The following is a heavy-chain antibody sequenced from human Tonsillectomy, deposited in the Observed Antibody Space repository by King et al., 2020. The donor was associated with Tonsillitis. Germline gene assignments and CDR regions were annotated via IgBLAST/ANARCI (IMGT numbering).Heavy chain of an antibody. V-gene: IGHV1-2*02. CDR3: ARGHSRREQDAFDV. CDR2: INPNSGGT. Sequence: QLVQSGAEVKKPGASVKVSCKASGYTFTGYSMYWVRQAPGQGLEWMGWINPNSGGTNYAQKFQGRVTMTRDTSISTAYMYLDTLRSDDTAVYYCARGHSRREQDAFDVWGQGTMVTVSS. CDR1: GYTFTGYS. D-gene: IGHD1-26*01. J-gene: IGHJ3*01.